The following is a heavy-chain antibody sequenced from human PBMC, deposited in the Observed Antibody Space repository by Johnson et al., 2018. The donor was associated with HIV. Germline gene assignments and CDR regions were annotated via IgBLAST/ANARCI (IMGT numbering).Heavy chain of an antibody. J-gene: IGHJ3*02. CDR2: ISSSGSTI. CDR3: ATIDYYDSSGYADVFDI. D-gene: IGHD3-22*01. CDR1: GFTFSDYY. Sequence: VQLVESGGGLVKPGGSLRLSCAASGFTFSDYYMSWIRQAPGKGLEWVSYISSSGSTIYYADSVKGRFTISRDNAKNSLYLQMNSLRTEDTAVYYCATIDYYDSSGYADVFDIWGQGTMVTVSS. V-gene: IGHV3-11*04.